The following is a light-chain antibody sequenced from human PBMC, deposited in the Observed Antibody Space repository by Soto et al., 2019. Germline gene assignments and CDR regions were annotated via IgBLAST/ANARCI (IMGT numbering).Light chain of an antibody. CDR3: HQYATSPFT. CDR1: ETIGRAY. Sequence: IVLAQSPGTLSLSPGERATVSCRASETIGRAYFAWYQHRPGRTPRLVLSATSNRAAGIPDRFGGSGSGADITLTISGVEPEDFAGYYCHQYATSPFTFGQGTKLEI. CDR2: ATS. V-gene: IGKV3-20*01. J-gene: IGKJ2*01.